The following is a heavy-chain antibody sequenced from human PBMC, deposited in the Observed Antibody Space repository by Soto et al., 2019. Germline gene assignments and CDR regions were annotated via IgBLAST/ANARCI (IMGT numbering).Heavy chain of an antibody. CDR3: AGSLAARPVYYYYYGMDV. Sequence: PSETLSLTCTVSGGSISSYYWSWIRQPPGKGLEWIGYIYYSGSTNYNPSLKSRVTISVDTSKNQFSLKLSSVTAADTAVYYCAGSLAARPVYYYYYGMDVWGHGTTVTVSS. D-gene: IGHD6-6*01. CDR1: GGSISSYY. V-gene: IGHV4-59*01. CDR2: IYYSGST. J-gene: IGHJ6*02.